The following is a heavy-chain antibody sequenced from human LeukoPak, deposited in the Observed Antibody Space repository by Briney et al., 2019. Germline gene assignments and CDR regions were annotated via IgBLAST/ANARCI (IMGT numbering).Heavy chain of an antibody. D-gene: IGHD1-26*01. Sequence: GGSLRLSCAVSGFTVSSDYMSWVRHAPGKGLEWVSVIYSGGSTYYADSVKGRFTISRDNHKNTLYLQMNSLRAEDTAVYYCARLGVRVFDYWGQGTLVTVSS. CDR1: GFTVSSDY. V-gene: IGHV3-53*01. J-gene: IGHJ4*02. CDR3: ARLGVRVFDY. CDR2: IYSGGST.